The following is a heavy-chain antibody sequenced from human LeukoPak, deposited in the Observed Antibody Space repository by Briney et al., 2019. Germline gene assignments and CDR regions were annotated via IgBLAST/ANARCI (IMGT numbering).Heavy chain of an antibody. D-gene: IGHD3-3*01. J-gene: IGHJ4*02. V-gene: IGHV3-7*03. CDR3: ARDQYDTWSRRGNFDS. Sequence: GGSLRLSCVASGFTFGKYWMSWVRQAPGKGLEWVANIKLDGSEKNYVDSVKGRFTISRDNTKNPLYLQMNSLRAEDTAVFYCARDQYDTWSRRGNFDSWGQGTLVIVSS. CDR1: GFTFGKYW. CDR2: IKLDGSEK.